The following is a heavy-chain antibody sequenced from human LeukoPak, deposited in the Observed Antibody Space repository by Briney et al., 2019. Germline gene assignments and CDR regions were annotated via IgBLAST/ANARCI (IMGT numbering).Heavy chain of an antibody. D-gene: IGHD6-25*01. CDR2: IYHSGST. V-gene: IGHV4-38-2*01. Sequence: PSETLSLTCAVSGYSISSGYYWGWIRQPPGKGLEWIGSIYHSGSTYYNPSLKSRVTMSVDTSKNQFSLKLSSVTAADTAVYYCARTPLAADTSYFDYWGQGTLVTVSS. CDR1: GYSISSGYY. CDR3: ARTPLAADTSYFDY. J-gene: IGHJ4*02.